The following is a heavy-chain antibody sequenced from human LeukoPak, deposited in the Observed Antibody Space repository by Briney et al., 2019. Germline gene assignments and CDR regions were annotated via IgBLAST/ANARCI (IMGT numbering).Heavy chain of an antibody. CDR1: AFTFSNYG. CDR3: AKAVPKAVVTPSFDY. D-gene: IGHD4-23*01. Sequence: GGSLRLSCAASAFTFSNYGMSWVRQAPGKGLEWVSAISGSAVSTYYADSVKGRFTISRDNSKNTLYLQMNSLRVEDTAVYYCAKAVPKAVVTPSFDYWGQGTLVTVSS. CDR2: ISGSAVST. V-gene: IGHV3-23*01. J-gene: IGHJ4*02.